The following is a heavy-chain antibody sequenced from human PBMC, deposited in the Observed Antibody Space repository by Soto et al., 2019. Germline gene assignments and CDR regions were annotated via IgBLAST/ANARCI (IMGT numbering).Heavy chain of an antibody. CDR3: ATGAWMIRGAAYYNYMDV. Sequence: SETLSLTCTVSGGSISSYYWSWIRQPPGKGLEWIGYIYYSGSTNYNPSLKSRVTISVDTPKNQLSLRLTSVTAADTALYSCATGAWMIRGAAYYNYMDVWRKGTTVTVCS. CDR2: IYYSGST. V-gene: IGHV4-59*12. CDR1: GGSISSYY. J-gene: IGHJ6*03. D-gene: IGHD3-10*01.